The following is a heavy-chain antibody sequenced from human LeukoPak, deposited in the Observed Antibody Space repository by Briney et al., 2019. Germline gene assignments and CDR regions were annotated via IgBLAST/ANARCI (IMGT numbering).Heavy chain of an antibody. CDR2: ISTYSGNT. Sequence: ASVKVSCKASGYSFAGYGISWVRQAPGQGLEWIGWISTYSGNTNYAHNLQGRITVTTETSTSTAYMELRSLRFDDTAVYYCARVGAAPGHFDYWGQGTQLTVSS. D-gene: IGHD6-13*01. J-gene: IGHJ4*02. V-gene: IGHV1-18*01. CDR1: GYSFAGYG. CDR3: ARVGAAPGHFDY.